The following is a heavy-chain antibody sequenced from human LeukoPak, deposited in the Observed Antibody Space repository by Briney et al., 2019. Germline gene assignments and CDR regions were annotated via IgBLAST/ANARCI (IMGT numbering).Heavy chain of an antibody. CDR3: AKDGYPLGYCSSTSCPYYFNY. CDR2: IYSGSST. J-gene: IGHJ4*02. CDR1: GFTVSSNY. Sequence: PGGSLRLSCVASGFTVSSNYMSWVRQASGKGLEWVAVIYSGSSTYYAESVKGRFTISRDNSKNTLYLQMNSLRTEDTAVYYCAKDGYPLGYCSSTSCPYYFNYWGQGTLVTVSS. D-gene: IGHD2-2*01. V-gene: IGHV3-53*05.